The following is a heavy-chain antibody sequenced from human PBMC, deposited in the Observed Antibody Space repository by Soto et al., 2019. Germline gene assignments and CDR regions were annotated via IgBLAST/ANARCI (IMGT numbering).Heavy chain of an antibody. V-gene: IGHV1-69*13. CDR3: ASSGMATTPYNWFDP. Sequence: GASVKVSCKASGGTFSSYAISWVRQAPGQGLEWMGGIIPIFGTANYAQKFQGRVTITADESTSTAYMELSSLRSEDTDVYYCASSGMATTPYNWFDPWGQGTLVTVSS. D-gene: IGHD1-1*01. J-gene: IGHJ5*02. CDR1: GGTFSSYA. CDR2: IIPIFGTA.